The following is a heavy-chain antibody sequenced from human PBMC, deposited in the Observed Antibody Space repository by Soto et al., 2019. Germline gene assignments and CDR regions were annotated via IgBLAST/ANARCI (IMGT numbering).Heavy chain of an antibody. Sequence: QVQLQESGPGLVKPSETLSLTCTVSGGSVSSGNYYWSWIRQPPGKGLEWIGFIYYTGSTSYNPSLTSRVTISMDTSKNQFSLKLTSVTAADTAVYYCASALYCSGGSCSFDPWGQGTLVTVSP. CDR3: ASALYCSGGSCSFDP. D-gene: IGHD2-15*01. J-gene: IGHJ5*02. V-gene: IGHV4-61*01. CDR1: GGSVSSGNYY. CDR2: IYYTGST.